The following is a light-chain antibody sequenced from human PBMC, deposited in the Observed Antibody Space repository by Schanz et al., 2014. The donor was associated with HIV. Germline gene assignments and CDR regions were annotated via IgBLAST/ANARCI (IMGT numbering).Light chain of an antibody. CDR2: GNS. CDR1: SSNIGAGYD. CDR3: SSYAGSNILWL. Sequence: QSVLTQPPSVSGAPGQRVTISCTGSSSNIGAGYDVHWYQHLPGTAPKLLIYGNSNRPSGVPDRFSGSKSGNTASLTVSGLQAEDEADYYCSSYAGSNILWLFGGGTKLTVL. V-gene: IGLV1-40*01. J-gene: IGLJ3*02.